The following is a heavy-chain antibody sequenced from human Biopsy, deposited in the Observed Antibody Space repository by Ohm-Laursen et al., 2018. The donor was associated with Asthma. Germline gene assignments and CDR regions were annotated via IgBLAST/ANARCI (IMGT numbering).Heavy chain of an antibody. Sequence: SSLRLSCAASGFTFRSYAMHWVRQAPGKGLEWVAGGGSYYDGGLKYYADSVNGRFTVSRDNAKNSLYLQMNSLRAEDTAVYYCARTFHFWSPYHAEHYQLWGQGTLVTVSS. J-gene: IGHJ1*01. CDR3: ARTFHFWSPYHAEHYQL. CDR2: GGSYYDGGLK. V-gene: IGHV3-30-3*01. CDR1: GFTFRSYA. D-gene: IGHD3-3*02.